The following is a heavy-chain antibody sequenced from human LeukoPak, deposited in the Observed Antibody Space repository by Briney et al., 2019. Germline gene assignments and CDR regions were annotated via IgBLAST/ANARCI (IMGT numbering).Heavy chain of an antibody. CDR1: GGSISSYY. V-gene: IGHV4-59*01. D-gene: IGHD2-2*01. CDR2: IYHGGST. Sequence: SETLSLTCTVSGGSISSYYWTWIRQPPGKELEWIGYIYHGGSTNYNPSLRGRVTISVDTSKTQFSLRLSSVTAADTAVYYCAREVVPVVLGRVEVFDIWGQGTMVTVAS. CDR3: AREVVPVVLGRVEVFDI. J-gene: IGHJ3*02.